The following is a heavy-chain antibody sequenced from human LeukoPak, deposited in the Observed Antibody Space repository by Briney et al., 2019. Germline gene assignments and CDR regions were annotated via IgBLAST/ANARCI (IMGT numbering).Heavy chain of an antibody. CDR3: ARDLYRIVVVPHYFDY. V-gene: IGHV3-23*01. Sequence: GESLRLSFVASGFTFSSYAISWVRPAPGKGLEWGSAINGIDGSTYYADSLKGRFTISRDNSKNTLYLQMNSLRAEDTAVYYCARDLYRIVVVPHYFDYWGQGTLVTVSS. CDR2: INGIDGST. D-gene: IGHD3-22*01. J-gene: IGHJ4*02. CDR1: GFTFSSYA.